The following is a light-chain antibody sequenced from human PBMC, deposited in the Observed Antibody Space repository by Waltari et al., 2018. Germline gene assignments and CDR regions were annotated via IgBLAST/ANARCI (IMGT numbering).Light chain of an antibody. Sequence: QLVLTQSPSASASLGASVKLTCTLSSGHTSNVIAWLQQRPGKGPRFLMKVNSDGSHSKGDEIPDRFSGSSSGAERYLSISSLQSEDDADYYCQTGGHGTWVFGGGTKVTVL. CDR1: SGHTSNV. V-gene: IGLV4-69*01. J-gene: IGLJ3*02. CDR3: QTGGHGTWV. CDR2: VNSDGSH.